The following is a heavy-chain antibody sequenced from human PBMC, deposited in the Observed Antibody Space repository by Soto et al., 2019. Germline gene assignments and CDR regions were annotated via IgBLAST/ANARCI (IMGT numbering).Heavy chain of an antibody. CDR3: AHRAFDHYDILTGLDY. J-gene: IGHJ4*02. CDR1: GFSLSTRGVG. CDR2: IYWDGDR. Sequence: QITLKESGPTLVKPTQTLTLTCTVSGFSLSTRGVGVGWIRQPPGKALEWLALIYWDGDRHYSPSLKNRLTITKATSKKQVVLTMTNMDPVDTATYYCAHRAFDHYDILTGLDYWGQGTLVTVSS. V-gene: IGHV2-5*02. D-gene: IGHD3-9*01.